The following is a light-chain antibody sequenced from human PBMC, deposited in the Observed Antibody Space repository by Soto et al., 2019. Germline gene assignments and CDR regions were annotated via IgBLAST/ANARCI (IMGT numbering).Light chain of an antibody. CDR1: QSIGSD. Sequence: EVVMTQSPATLSVSPGERAILSCRASQSIGSDLAWYQQKVGQAPRLLIYGVSTRATGIPARFGGSGSGTEFTLTISSLQSEDFAVYYCQQYEKWPPSITFGQGTRLEIK. J-gene: IGKJ5*01. CDR2: GVS. V-gene: IGKV3-15*01. CDR3: QQYEKWPPSIT.